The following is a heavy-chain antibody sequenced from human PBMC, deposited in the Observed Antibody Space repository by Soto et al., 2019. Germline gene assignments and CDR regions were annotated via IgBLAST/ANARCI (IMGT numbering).Heavy chain of an antibody. CDR2: IYPGDSDT. D-gene: IGHD2-15*01. CDR1: GYSFTSYW. CDR3: AKGYCSGGSCFYYFDY. Sequence: GQSLRISCKGSGYSFTSYWIGWVRQMPGKGLEWMGIIYPGDSDTRYSPSFQGQVTISADKSISTAYLQWSSLKASDTAMYYCAKGYCSGGSCFYYFDYCGQGPLVTVSS. V-gene: IGHV5-51*01. J-gene: IGHJ4*02.